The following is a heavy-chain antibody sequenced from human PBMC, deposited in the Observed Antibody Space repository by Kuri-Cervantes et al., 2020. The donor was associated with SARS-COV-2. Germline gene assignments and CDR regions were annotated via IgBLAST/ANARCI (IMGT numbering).Heavy chain of an antibody. CDR3: ARAITILGVVTADYYYYYMDV. CDR2: MNPNSGNT. V-gene: IGHV1-18*01. J-gene: IGHJ6*03. Sequence: ASVKVSCKASGGTFSSYAISWVRQAPGQGLEWMGWMNPNSGNTGYAQKLQGRVTMTTDTSTSTAYMELRSLRSDDTAVYYCARAITILGVVTADYYYYYMDVWGKGTTVTVSS. CDR1: GGTFSSYA. D-gene: IGHD3-3*01.